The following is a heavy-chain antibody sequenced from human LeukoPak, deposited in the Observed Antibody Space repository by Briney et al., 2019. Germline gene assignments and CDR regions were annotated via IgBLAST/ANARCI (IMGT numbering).Heavy chain of an antibody. CDR3: ARRRYCSGGSCYAYFDY. V-gene: IGHV5-51*01. CDR1: GYSFTSYW. J-gene: IGHJ4*02. D-gene: IGHD2-15*01. Sequence: GESLKISCKGSGYSFTSYWIGWVRQLPGKGLEGLGTIYPGDSDTRYSPSFQGQVTISADKSISTAYLQWSSLKASDTAMYYCARRRYCSGGSCYAYFDYWGQGTLVTVSS. CDR2: IYPGDSDT.